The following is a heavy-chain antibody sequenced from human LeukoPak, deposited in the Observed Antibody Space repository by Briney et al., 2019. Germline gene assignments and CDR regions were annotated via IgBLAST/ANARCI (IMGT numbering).Heavy chain of an antibody. J-gene: IGHJ3*02. CDR3: AKSNGYALVDI. Sequence: KPSETLSLTCTVSGGSISSGSYYWGWIRQPPGKGLEWIGNIFYSGSTYYSPSLKSRVTISLDTSRNQSSLKLTSVTAADTAVYYCAKSNGYALVDIWGQGTMVTVSS. V-gene: IGHV4-39*07. CDR1: GGSISSGSYY. D-gene: IGHD3-16*01. CDR2: IFYSGST.